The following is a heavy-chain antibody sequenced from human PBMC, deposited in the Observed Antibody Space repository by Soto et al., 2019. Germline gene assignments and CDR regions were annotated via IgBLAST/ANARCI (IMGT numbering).Heavy chain of an antibody. J-gene: IGHJ5*02. CDR3: ARLWFGDNQKWFDP. CDR1: GGSISSYD. Sequence: PSETLSLTCTVSGGSISSYDWSWIRQPPGKGLEWIGYIYDSGSTNYNPSLKSRITISVDTSKNQFSLKLSSVTAADTAVYYCARLWFGDNQKWFDPWGQGTLVTVSS. CDR2: IYDSGST. D-gene: IGHD3-10*01. V-gene: IGHV4-59*08.